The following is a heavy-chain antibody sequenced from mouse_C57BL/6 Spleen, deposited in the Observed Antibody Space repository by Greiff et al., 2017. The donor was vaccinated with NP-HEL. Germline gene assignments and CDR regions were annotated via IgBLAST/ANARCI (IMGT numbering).Heavy chain of an antibody. CDR3: AKESTRAY. J-gene: IGHJ3*01. V-gene: IGHV1-50*01. CDR2: IDPSDSYT. CDR1: GYTFTSYW. Sequence: QVQLQQPGAELVKPGASVKLSCKASGYTFTSYWMQWVKQRPGQGLEWIGEIDPSDSYTNYNQKFKGKATLTVDTSSSTAYMQLSSLTSEDSAVYYCAKESTRAYWGQGTLVTVSA.